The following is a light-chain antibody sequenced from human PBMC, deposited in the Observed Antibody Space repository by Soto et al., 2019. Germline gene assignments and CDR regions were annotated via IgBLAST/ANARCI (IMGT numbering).Light chain of an antibody. V-gene: IGKV3-20*01. CDR1: QSVRSN. J-gene: IGKJ4*01. CDR3: QQFSSYPLT. Sequence: DIVMTQSPGTLSVSPGERATLSCRASQSVRSNLAWYQQKPGQAPRLLIYNASSRATGIPDRFSGGGSGTDFTLTISRLEPEDFAVYYCQQFSSYPLTFGGGTKVDIK. CDR2: NAS.